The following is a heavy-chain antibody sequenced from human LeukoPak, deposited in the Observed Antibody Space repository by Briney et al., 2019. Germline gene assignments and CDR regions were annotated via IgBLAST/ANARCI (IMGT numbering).Heavy chain of an antibody. CDR3: ARGWEYQLPLRGRGWFDP. Sequence: GASVKVSCKASGYTFTGYYMHWVRQAPGQGLEWMGWINPNSGDTNYAQKFQGRVTMTRDTSISTAYMELSRLRSDDTAVYYCARGWEYQLPLRGRGWFDPWGQGTLVTVSS. D-gene: IGHD2-2*01. CDR2: INPNSGDT. J-gene: IGHJ5*02. CDR1: GYTFTGYY. V-gene: IGHV1-2*02.